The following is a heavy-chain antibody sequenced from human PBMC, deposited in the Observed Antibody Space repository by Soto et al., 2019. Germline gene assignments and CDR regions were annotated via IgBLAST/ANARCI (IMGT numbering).Heavy chain of an antibody. V-gene: IGHV3-23*01. CDR1: GFTISSYA. CDR2: ISGSDDTT. CDR3: AKAPW. J-gene: IGHJ4*02. Sequence: EVQLLESGGGLVQRGGSLRLSCAASGFTISSYAMNWVRQAPGRGLEWVTLISGSDDTTNYADSVKGRFTMSRDNSKNMVYLQMNSLRAEDTAVYYCAKAPWWGQGTLVTVSS.